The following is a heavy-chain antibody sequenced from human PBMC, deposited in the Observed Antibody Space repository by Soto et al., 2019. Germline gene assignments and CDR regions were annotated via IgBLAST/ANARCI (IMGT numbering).Heavy chain of an antibody. J-gene: IGHJ5*02. CDR3: ARSPWFDYGDYVFNWFDP. CDR2: IIPIFGTA. Sequence: GASVKVSCKASGGTFSSYAIRWVRQAPGQGLEWMGGIIPIFGTANYAQKFQGRVTITADESTSTAYMELSRLRSEDTAVYYRARSPWFDYGDYVFNWFDPWGQGTLVTVSS. V-gene: IGHV1-69*13. CDR1: GGTFSSYA. D-gene: IGHD4-17*01.